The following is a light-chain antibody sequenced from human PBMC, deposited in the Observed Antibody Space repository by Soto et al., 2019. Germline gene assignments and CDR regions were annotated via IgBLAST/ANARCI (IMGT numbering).Light chain of an antibody. Sequence: QSVLTQPASVSGSPGQSITISCTGTSSDVGGYNYVYWYQQHPGKAPKLMIYEVSNRPSGVSNRFSGSKSGNTASLTISGRQAEDEADYYCSSYTSSSTVVFGGGTKVTVL. CDR3: SSYTSSSTVV. CDR2: EVS. V-gene: IGLV2-14*01. J-gene: IGLJ2*01. CDR1: SSDVGGYNY.